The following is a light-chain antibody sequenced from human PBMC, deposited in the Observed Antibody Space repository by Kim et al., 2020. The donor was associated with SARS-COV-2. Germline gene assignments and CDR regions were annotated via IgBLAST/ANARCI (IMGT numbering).Light chain of an antibody. CDR1: SGHGNYF. CDR2: VEGSGSY. V-gene: IGLV4-60*03. CDR3: ETWDSSIQV. Sequence: WVTLTYPLSSGHGNYFIAWHQQQPGKAPRFLVKVEGSGSYNKGGGVPDRFSGSRSGADRYLIISNLHSEDEADYYCETWDSSIQVFGGGTQLTVL. J-gene: IGLJ3*02.